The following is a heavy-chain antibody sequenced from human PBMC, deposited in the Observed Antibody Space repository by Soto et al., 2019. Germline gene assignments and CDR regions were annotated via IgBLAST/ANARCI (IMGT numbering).Heavy chain of an antibody. J-gene: IGHJ3*02. CDR1: GFTFSNYN. D-gene: IGHD3-22*01. V-gene: IGHV3-48*02. Sequence: GGSLRLSCAASGFTFSNYNMNWVRQAPGKGLEWISFISGSSSSMYYADSVKGRFTISRDNAKKSLYLQMSSLRDEDTAVYYCARDGGYYVSSGSSPQDDAFDIWGQGTMVTVSS. CDR2: ISGSSSSM. CDR3: ARDGGYYVSSGSSPQDDAFDI.